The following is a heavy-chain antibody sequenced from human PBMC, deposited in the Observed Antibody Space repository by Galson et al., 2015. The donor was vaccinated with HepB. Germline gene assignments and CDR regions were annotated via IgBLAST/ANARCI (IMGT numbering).Heavy chain of an antibody. D-gene: IGHD6-13*01. CDR2: IWYDGSNK. J-gene: IGHJ6*02. CDR1: GFTFSSYG. V-gene: IGHV3-33*01. Sequence: SLRLSCAASGFTFSSYGMHWVRQAPGKGLEWVAVIWYDGSNKYYADSVKGRFTISRDNSKNTLYPQMNSLRAEDTAVYYCARDIFPASSSWSFYYYYGMDVWGQGTTVTVSS. CDR3: ARDIFPASSSWSFYYYYGMDV.